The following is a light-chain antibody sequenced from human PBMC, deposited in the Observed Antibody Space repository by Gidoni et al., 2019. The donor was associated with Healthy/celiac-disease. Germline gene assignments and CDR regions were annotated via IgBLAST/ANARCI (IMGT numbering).Light chain of an antibody. CDR2: EVS. CDR1: SSDVGGYNY. J-gene: IGLJ2*01. CDR3: SSYTSSSTPLVV. V-gene: IGLV2-14*01. Sequence: QSALTQPASVSGSPGQSITISCTGTSSDVGGYNYVSWYQQHTGKAPKLMIYEVSNRPSGVSNRFSGSKSGNTASLTISGLQAEDEADYYCSSYTSSSTPLVVFGGGTKLTVL.